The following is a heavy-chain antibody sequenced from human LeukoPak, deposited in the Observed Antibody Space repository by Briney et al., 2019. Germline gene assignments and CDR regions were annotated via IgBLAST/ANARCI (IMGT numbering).Heavy chain of an antibody. CDR1: GFTFSSYW. CDR2: INNDGSST. Sequence: AGGSLRLSCVASGFTFSSYWMHWVRHAPGKGLVWLSRINNDGSSTGYADSVKGRFTISRDNSKNTLYLQMNSLRAEDTAVYYCAKGKVRLGPPYWYFDLWGRGTLVTVSS. V-gene: IGHV3-74*01. D-gene: IGHD3-10*01. J-gene: IGHJ2*01. CDR3: AKGKVRLGPPYWYFDL.